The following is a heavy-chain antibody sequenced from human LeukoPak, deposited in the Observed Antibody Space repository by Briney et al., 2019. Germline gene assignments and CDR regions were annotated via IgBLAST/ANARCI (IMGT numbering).Heavy chain of an antibody. V-gene: IGHV3-23*01. J-gene: IGHJ2*01. CDR3: AKVTMVRGVSWYFDL. D-gene: IGHD3-10*01. CDR1: GFTFSSYA. CDR2: ISGSGGST. Sequence: QPGGSLRLSCAASGFTFSSYAMSWVRQAPGKGLEWVSTISGSGGSTYYADSVKGRFTISRDNSKNTLYLQMNSLRVEDTAVYYCAKVTMVRGVSWYFDLWGRGTLVTVSS.